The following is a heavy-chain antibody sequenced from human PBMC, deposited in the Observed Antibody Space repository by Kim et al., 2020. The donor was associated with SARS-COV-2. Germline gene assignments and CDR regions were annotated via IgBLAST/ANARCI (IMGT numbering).Heavy chain of an antibody. V-gene: IGHV3-21*01. J-gene: IGHJ6*03. D-gene: IGHD6-6*01. CDR2: ISSSSSYI. CDR3: ARVTYSSSGYYYYYMDV. Sequence: GGSLRLSCAASGFTFSSYSMNWVRQAPGKGLEWVSSISSSSSYIYYADSVKGRFTISRDNAKNSLYLQMNSLRAEDTAVYYCARVTYSSSGYYYYYMDVWGKGTTVTVSS. CDR1: GFTFSSYS.